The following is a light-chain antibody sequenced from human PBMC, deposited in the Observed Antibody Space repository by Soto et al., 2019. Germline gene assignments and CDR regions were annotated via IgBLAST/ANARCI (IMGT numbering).Light chain of an antibody. Sequence: QSVLTQPASVSGSPGQSITISCTGTTSDVGGYNYVSWYQQHPGKAPKLMIYEVSNRPSGVSNRFSGSKSGNTASLTISGLQAEDEADYYCQSYDSSLSGSVFGGGTKLTVL. CDR1: TSDVGGYNY. CDR2: EVS. CDR3: QSYDSSLSGSV. V-gene: IGLV2-14*01. J-gene: IGLJ2*01.